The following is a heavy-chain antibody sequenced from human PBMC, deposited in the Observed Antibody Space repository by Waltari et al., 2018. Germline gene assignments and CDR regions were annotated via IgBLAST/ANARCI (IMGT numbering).Heavy chain of an antibody. CDR1: GFTVSYNY. Sequence: EVRLVESGGGLIQPGGSLRLACAASGFTVSYNYMSWVRQAPGKGLEWFSVIYAGGNTYYADSVKGRFTISRDDSKSTLYLAMHSLRVEDTAVYYCARAGLGSPLEWLRLFDSWGQGTLVTVSS. J-gene: IGHJ4*02. D-gene: IGHD5-12*01. V-gene: IGHV3-53*01. CDR2: IYAGGNT. CDR3: ARAGLGSPLEWLRLFDS.